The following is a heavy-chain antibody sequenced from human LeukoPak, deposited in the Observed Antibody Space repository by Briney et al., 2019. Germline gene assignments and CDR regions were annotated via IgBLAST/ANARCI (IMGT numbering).Heavy chain of an antibody. CDR3: AARFTVTANYFDH. J-gene: IGHJ4*02. Sequence: SETLSLTCAVSGYYWGWIRQPPGKGPHWIGSMYHDGRTYYNPSLKSRVTISVDTSKKQFSLRLSSVTAADTAVYYCAARFTVTANYFDHWDQGTLVTVSS. V-gene: IGHV4-38-2*01. CDR2: MYHDGRT. D-gene: IGHD4-17*01. CDR1: GYY.